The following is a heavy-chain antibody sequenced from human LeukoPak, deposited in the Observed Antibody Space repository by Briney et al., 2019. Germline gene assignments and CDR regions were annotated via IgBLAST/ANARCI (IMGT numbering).Heavy chain of an antibody. CDR1: GGSISSSNW. CDR3: ARLLRGYSGYVDY. V-gene: IGHV4-4*02. CDR2: VFQSGST. J-gene: IGHJ4*02. D-gene: IGHD5-12*01. Sequence: SGTLSLTCAVSGGSISSSNWWTWVRQPPGKGLEWIGDVFQSGSTYYNPSFKSRVTISLDKSKNQFSLMVTSVTAADTAVYYCARLLRGYSGYVDYWGQGTLVTVSS.